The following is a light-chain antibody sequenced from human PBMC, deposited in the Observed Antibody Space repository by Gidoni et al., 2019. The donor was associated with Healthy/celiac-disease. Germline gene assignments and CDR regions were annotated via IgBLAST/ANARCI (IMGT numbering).Light chain of an antibody. CDR2: GNG. CDR3: QSYDSSLSGV. V-gene: IGLV1-40*01. CDR1: SSNIGAGYD. Sequence: QSVLTQPPSVSAAPGQRVTISSTASSSNIGAGYDVHWYQQLPGTAPKLLIYGNGNRPSGVPDRFSGSKSGTSASLAITGLQAEDEADYYCQSYDSSLSGVFGGGTKLTVL. J-gene: IGLJ3*02.